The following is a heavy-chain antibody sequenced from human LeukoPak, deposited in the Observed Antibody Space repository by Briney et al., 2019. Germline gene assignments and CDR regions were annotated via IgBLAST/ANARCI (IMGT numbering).Heavy chain of an antibody. CDR2: INPNSGGT. D-gene: IGHD3-22*01. J-gene: IGHJ4*02. CDR1: GYTFTGYY. V-gene: IGHV1-2*02. Sequence: ASVMVSCKASGYTFTGYYMHWVRQAPGQGLEWMGWINPNSGGTNYAQKFQGRVTMTRDTSISTAYMELSRLRSDDTAVYYCARTNTYYYDSSGYYHQDPFDYWGQGTLVTVSS. CDR3: ARTNTYYYDSSGYYHQDPFDY.